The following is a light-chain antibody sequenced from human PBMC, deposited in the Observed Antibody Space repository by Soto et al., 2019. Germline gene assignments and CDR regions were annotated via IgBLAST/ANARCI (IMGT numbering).Light chain of an antibody. V-gene: IGLV3-21*04. CDR1: NIGSKS. CDR2: YDS. CDR3: QVWDSSSDHRKV. J-gene: IGLJ2*01. Sequence: SYELTQPPSVSVAPGKTARITCGGNNIGSKSVHWYQQKPGQAPVLVIYYDSDRPSGIPERFSGSNSGNTATLTISRVEAGDEADYYCQVWDSSSDHRKVFGGGTNVTVL.